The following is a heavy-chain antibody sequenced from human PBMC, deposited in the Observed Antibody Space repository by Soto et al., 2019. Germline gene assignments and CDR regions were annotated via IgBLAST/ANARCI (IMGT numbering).Heavy chain of an antibody. D-gene: IGHD3-22*01. Sequence: GGSLRLSCAASGFTFSSYAMSWVRQAPGKGLEWVSAISGSGGSTYYADSVKGRFTISRDNSKNTLYLQMNSLRAEDTAVYYCPSGIINMIVVNFDYWGQGTLITVSS. J-gene: IGHJ4*02. V-gene: IGHV3-23*01. CDR2: ISGSGGST. CDR1: GFTFSSYA. CDR3: PSGIINMIVVNFDY.